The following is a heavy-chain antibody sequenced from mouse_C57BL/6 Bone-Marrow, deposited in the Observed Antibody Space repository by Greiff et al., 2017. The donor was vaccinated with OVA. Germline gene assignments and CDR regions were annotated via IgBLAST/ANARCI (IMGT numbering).Heavy chain of an antibody. CDR2: INPSSGYT. J-gene: IGHJ2*01. CDR3: AKLYYFDY. Sequence: VMLVESGAELARPGASVKMSCKASGYTFTSYTMHWVKQRPGQGLEWIGYINPSSGYTKYNQKFKDKATLTADKSSSTAYMQLSSLTSEDSAVYYCAKLYYFDYWGQGTTLTVSS. CDR1: GYTFTSYT. V-gene: IGHV1-4*01.